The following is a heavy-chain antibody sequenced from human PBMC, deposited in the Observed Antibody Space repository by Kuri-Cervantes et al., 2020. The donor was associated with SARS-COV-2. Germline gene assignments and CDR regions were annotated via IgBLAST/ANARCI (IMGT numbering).Heavy chain of an antibody. CDR1: GFTFGDYA. Sequence: GESLKISCTASGFTFGDYAMSWVRQAPGKGLEWVGFIRSKAYGGTTEYAASVKGRFTSSRDDSKSIAYLQMNSLKNEDTAVYYCTRVQFPYYYYMDVWGKGTTVTVSS. J-gene: IGHJ6*03. CDR3: TRVQFPYYYYMDV. CDR2: IRSKAYGGTT. V-gene: IGHV3-49*04. D-gene: IGHD5-24*01.